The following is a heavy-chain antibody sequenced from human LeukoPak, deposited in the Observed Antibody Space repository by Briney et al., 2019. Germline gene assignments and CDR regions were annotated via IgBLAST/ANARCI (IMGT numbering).Heavy chain of an antibody. CDR3: ARSMVRANWYFDL. V-gene: IGHV4-38-2*02. CDR2: IYYSGST. D-gene: IGHD3-10*01. CDR1: GYSISSGYF. J-gene: IGHJ2*01. Sequence: SETLSLTCTVSGYSISSGYFWGWIRQPPGQELEWIGSIYYSGSTYYNPSLKSRVTISVDTSKNQFSLTVSSVTAADTAVYYCARSMVRANWYFDLWGRGTLVTVSS.